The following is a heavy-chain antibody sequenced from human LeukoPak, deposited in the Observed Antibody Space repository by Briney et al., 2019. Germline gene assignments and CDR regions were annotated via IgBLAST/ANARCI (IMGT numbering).Heavy chain of an antibody. V-gene: IGHV3-33*01. CDR2: IWYDGSNK. D-gene: IGHD6-19*01. CDR1: GFTFSSYG. Sequence: GGSLRLSCAASGFTFSSYGMHWVRQAPGKGLEWVAVIWYDGSNKYYADSVKDRFTISRDNSKNTLYLQMNSLRAEDTAVYYCARGIAVAGTDYWGQGTLVTVSS. J-gene: IGHJ4*02. CDR3: ARGIAVAGTDY.